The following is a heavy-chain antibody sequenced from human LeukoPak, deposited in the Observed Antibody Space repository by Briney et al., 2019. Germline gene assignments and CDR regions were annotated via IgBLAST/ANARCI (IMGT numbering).Heavy chain of an antibody. J-gene: IGHJ4*02. Sequence: SGRSLRLSCAASGFTFDDYAMHWVRQAPGKGLEWVSGISWNSGTIGYADSVKGRFTIYRDNGKNSLYLQMNSLRAEDTALYYCAKDRRSYYGSGSYKDYWGQGTLVTVSS. V-gene: IGHV3-9*01. D-gene: IGHD3-10*01. CDR1: GFTFDDYA. CDR2: ISWNSGTI. CDR3: AKDRRSYYGSGSYKDY.